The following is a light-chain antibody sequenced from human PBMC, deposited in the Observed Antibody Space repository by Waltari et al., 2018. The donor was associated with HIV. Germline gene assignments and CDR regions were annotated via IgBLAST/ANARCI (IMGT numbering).Light chain of an antibody. CDR2: EVS. CDR3: SSYTTSSTVV. J-gene: IGLJ3*02. V-gene: IGLV2-14*01. Sequence: QSVLTQPPSASGSPGQSIAISCTGASSDVGGYNYVSWYQQHPGKAPKLLIYEVSKRPSVVSNRFSGSKSGNTASLTISGLQAEDEADYYCSSYTTSSTVVFGGGTKLTVL. CDR1: SSDVGGYNY.